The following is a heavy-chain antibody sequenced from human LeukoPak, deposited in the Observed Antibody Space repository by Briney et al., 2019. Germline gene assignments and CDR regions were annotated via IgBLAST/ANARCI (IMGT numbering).Heavy chain of an antibody. Sequence: GGSLRLSCAASGFTFSSYSMNWVRQAPGKGLEWVSSISSSSYIYYADSVKGRFTISRDNAKNSLYLQMNSLRAEDTAVYYCARDLGYSSSWYQRNWFDPWGQGTLVTVSS. J-gene: IGHJ5*02. CDR3: ARDLGYSSSWYQRNWFDP. V-gene: IGHV3-21*01. CDR1: GFTFSSYS. CDR2: ISSSSYI. D-gene: IGHD6-13*01.